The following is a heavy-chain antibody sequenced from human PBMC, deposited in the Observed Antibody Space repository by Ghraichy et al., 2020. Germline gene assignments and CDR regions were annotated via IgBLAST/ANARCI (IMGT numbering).Heavy chain of an antibody. Sequence: GGSLRLSCAASGFSFSNYAMSWVRQAPGKGLEWVSAISISGGSTYYADSVKGRFTISRDNSKNTLYLQMNSLRAEDTALYYCANRGASGSYFFDYWGQGTLVTVSS. D-gene: IGHD1-26*01. CDR2: ISISGGST. J-gene: IGHJ4*02. CDR1: GFSFSNYA. V-gene: IGHV3-23*01. CDR3: ANRGASGSYFFDY.